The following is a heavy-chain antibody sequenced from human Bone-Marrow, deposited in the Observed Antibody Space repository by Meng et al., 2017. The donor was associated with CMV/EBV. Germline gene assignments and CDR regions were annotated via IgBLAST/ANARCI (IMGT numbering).Heavy chain of an antibody. CDR2: IRSKAYGGTT. CDR1: GFTFSSYS. Sequence: GESLKISCAASGFTFSSYSMNWVRQAPGKGLEWVGFIRSKAYGGTTEYAASVKGRFTISRDDSKSIAYLQMNSLKTEDTAVYYCTRDHSSSSEFYYYYGMDVWGQGTTVTVYS. V-gene: IGHV3-49*04. J-gene: IGHJ6*02. CDR3: TRDHSSSSEFYYYYGMDV. D-gene: IGHD6-6*01.